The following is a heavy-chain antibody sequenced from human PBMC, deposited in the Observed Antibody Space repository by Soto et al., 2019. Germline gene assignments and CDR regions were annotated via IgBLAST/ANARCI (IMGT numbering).Heavy chain of an antibody. V-gene: IGHV4-59*01. CDR2: IYNSGST. D-gene: IGHD3-10*01. Sequence: NLSETLSLTCTVSGGSISTYYWSWIRRPPGKGLEWIGYIYNSGSTHSNPSLQSRVTISVDTSKNQFSLKLSSVTAADTAIYYCARARITMVREVIKYNMDVWGQGTTVTVSS. CDR1: GGSISTYY. CDR3: ARARITMVREVIKYNMDV. J-gene: IGHJ6*02.